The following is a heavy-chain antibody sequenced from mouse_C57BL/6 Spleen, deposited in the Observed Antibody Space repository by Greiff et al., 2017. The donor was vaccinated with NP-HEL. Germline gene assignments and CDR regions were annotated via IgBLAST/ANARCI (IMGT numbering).Heavy chain of an antibody. CDR3: AREDGNYPYYYAMDY. Sequence: EVKLQESGPGLVKPSQSLSLTCSVTGYSITSGYYWNWIRQFPGNKLEWMGYISYDGSNNYNPSLKNRISITRDTSKNQFFLKLNSVTTEDTATYYCAREDGNYPYYYAMDYWGQGTSVTVSS. CDR2: ISYDGSN. CDR1: GYSITSGYY. D-gene: IGHD2-1*01. J-gene: IGHJ4*01. V-gene: IGHV3-6*01.